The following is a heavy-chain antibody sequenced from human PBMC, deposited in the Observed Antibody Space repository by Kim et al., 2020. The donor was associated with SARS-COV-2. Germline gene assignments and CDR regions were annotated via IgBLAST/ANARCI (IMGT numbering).Heavy chain of an antibody. J-gene: IGHJ4*02. CDR2: FNPGGENA. V-gene: IGHV1-46*01. Sequence: ASVKVSCKTSGYSFSAYYLHWVRETPGQGFEWMGIFNPGGENATYAQNFLDRVAMTSDTATSTFYMELNSLTSDDAGVYYCARAEHGQYFDYWGQGTRVTVPS. CDR3: ARAEHGQYFDY. CDR1: GYSFSAYY. D-gene: IGHD2-21*01.